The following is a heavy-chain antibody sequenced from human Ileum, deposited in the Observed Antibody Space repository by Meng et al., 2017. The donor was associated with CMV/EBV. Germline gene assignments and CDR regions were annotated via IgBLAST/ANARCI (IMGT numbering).Heavy chain of an antibody. J-gene: IGHJ4*02. D-gene: IGHD1-26*01. CDR2: IDTNTGNP. CDR1: GYTFTSNN. V-gene: IGHV7-4-1*02. CDR3: ARDGLSGRCFDY. Sequence: QVQLVHSGSELKKPGASVKVSCKTSGYTFTSNNIIWVRQAPGQGPEWMGWIDTNTGNPTYAQGFTGRFVFSLDTSVNTAYLQISSLKAEDTAVYDCARDGLSGRCFDYWGQGTLVTVSS.